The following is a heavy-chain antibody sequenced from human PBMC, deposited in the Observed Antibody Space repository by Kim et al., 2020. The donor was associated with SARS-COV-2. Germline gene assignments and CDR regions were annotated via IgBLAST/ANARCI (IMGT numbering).Heavy chain of an antibody. Sequence: SETLSLTCTVSGGSISSSSYYWGWIRQPPGKGLEWIGSIYYSGSTYYNPSLKSRVTISVDTSKNQFSLKLSSVTAADTVVYYCARQKGIMIVVVITQNWFDPWGQGTLVTVSS. CDR2: IYYSGST. D-gene: IGHD3-22*01. V-gene: IGHV4-39*01. J-gene: IGHJ5*02. CDR1: GGSISSSSYY. CDR3: ARQKGIMIVVVITQNWFDP.